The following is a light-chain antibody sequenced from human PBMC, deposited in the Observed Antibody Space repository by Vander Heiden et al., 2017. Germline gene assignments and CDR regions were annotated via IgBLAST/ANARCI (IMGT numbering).Light chain of an antibody. CDR1: QSVSRN. V-gene: IGKV3-15*01. Sequence: EIVMTQSPATLSVSPGERATLSCRASQSVSRNLAWYQQKPGQAPRLLIYGASTRATDIPARFSGSGSGTEFTLTISSLQSEDFAVYYCQKYNNWPPWTFGQGTKVEIK. CDR2: GAS. CDR3: QKYNNWPPWT. J-gene: IGKJ1*01.